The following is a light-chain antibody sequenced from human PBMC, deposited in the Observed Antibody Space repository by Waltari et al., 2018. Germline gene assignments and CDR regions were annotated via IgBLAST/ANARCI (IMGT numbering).Light chain of an antibody. CDR2: QDS. CDR3: QAWDSSSYV. V-gene: IGLV3-1*01. J-gene: IGLJ1*01. CDR1: KLGDKY. Sequence: SYELTQPPSVSVSPGQTASITCSGDKLGDKYACWYQQKPGQSPVLVIYQDSKRPSGIPLRFSGSNSGNTATLTIRGTQAMDEADYYCQAWDSSSYVFGTGTKVTVL.